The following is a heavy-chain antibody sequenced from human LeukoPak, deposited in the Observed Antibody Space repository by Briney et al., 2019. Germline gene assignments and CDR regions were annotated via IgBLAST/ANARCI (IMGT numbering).Heavy chain of an antibody. CDR3: ARERDSGSYYVDY. CDR2: IYSGGST. D-gene: IGHD1-26*01. V-gene: IGHV3-53*01. Sequence: PGGSLRLSCAASGFTVSRNYMSWVRQAPGKGLERVSLIYSGGSTYYADSVKGRFTISRDNSKNTLYLQMNSLRAEDTAVYYCARERDSGSYYVDYWGQGTLVTVSS. CDR1: GFTVSRNY. J-gene: IGHJ4*02.